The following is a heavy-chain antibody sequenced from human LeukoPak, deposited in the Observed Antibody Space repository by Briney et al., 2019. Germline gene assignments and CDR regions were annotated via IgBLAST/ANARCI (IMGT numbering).Heavy chain of an antibody. CDR3: TPQGVVPGNLYGMDV. V-gene: IGHV3-15*07. Sequence: GGSLRLSCAASGLTFSSHWMNWVRQAPGKGLEWVGRIKSKTDGGTTDYAAPVKGRFTISRDDSKNTLYLQMNSLKTEDTAVYYCTPQGVVPGNLYGMDVWGQGTTVTVSS. CDR1: GLTFSSHW. J-gene: IGHJ6*02. D-gene: IGHD2-2*01. CDR2: IKSKTDGGTT.